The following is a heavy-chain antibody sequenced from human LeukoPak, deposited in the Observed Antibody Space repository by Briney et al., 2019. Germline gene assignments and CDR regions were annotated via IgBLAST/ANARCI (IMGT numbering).Heavy chain of an antibody. D-gene: IGHD3-22*01. V-gene: IGHV1-69*13. Sequence: RASVKVSCKASGGTFSSYAISWVRQAPGQGLEWMGGIIPIFGTANYAQKFQGRVTITADESTSTAYMELSSLRSEDTAVYYCARASSGAIYYDSSGYYSFGYWGQGTLVTVSS. CDR2: IIPIFGTA. J-gene: IGHJ4*02. CDR1: GGTFSSYA. CDR3: ARASSGAIYYDSSGYYSFGY.